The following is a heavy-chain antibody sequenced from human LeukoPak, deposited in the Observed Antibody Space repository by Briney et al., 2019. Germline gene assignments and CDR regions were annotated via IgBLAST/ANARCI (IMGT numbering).Heavy chain of an antibody. Sequence: ASVKVSCKASGYTFTRYAMNWVRQAPGQGLEWMGWINPNSGGTNYAQKFQGRVTMTRDTSISTAYMELSRLRSDDTAVYYCARDGGITIFGVVIGWFDPWGQGTLVTVSS. CDR3: ARDGGITIFGVVIGWFDP. D-gene: IGHD3-3*01. V-gene: IGHV1-2*02. CDR2: INPNSGGT. J-gene: IGHJ5*02. CDR1: GYTFTRYA.